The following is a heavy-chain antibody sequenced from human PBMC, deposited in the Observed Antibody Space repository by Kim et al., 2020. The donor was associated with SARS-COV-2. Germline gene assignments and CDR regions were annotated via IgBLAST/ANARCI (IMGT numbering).Heavy chain of an antibody. CDR3: ARGGLQSNYYGMDV. CDR1: GFTVSSNY. CDR2: IYSGGST. J-gene: IGHJ6*02. V-gene: IGHV3-53*04. D-gene: IGHD1-26*01. Sequence: GGSLRLSCAASGFTVSSNYMSWVRQAPGKGLEWVSVIYSGGSTYYADSVKGRFTISRHNSKNTLYLQMNSLRAEDTAVYYCARGGLQSNYYGMDVWGQGTTVTVSS.